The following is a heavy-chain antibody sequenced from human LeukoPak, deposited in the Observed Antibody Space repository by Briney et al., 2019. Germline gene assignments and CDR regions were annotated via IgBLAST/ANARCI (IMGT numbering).Heavy chain of an antibody. D-gene: IGHD6-13*01. Sequence: PGGSLRLSCAASGFSFSVYWMHWVRQAPGKGPVWVSRIKTDGSITDYADSVKGRFILSRDNSRNTLSLEMNSLRAEDTAVYYCAKDHVGTWSALDYWGQGTLVTVSA. CDR2: IKTDGSIT. J-gene: IGHJ4*02. CDR3: AKDHVGTWSALDY. V-gene: IGHV3-74*01. CDR1: GFSFSVYW.